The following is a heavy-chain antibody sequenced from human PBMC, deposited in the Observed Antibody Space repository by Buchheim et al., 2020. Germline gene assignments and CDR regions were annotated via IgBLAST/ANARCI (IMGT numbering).Heavy chain of an antibody. Sequence: QVQLVESGGGLVKPGGSLRLSCVGSGFIFSDYQMSWVRKAPGKSLEWLSYISTTGRTTFYADSVRGRCTISRANTNNSPYLQLDTLRADDTATYYCARAPVAVAAYFDNWGQGTL. CDR3: ARAPVAVAAYFDN. CDR1: GFIFSDYQ. J-gene: IGHJ4*02. D-gene: IGHD6-19*01. CDR2: ISTTGRTT. V-gene: IGHV3-11*01.